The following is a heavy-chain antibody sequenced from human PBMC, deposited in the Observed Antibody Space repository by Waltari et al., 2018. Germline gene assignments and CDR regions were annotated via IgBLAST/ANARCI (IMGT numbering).Heavy chain of an antibody. CDR1: GGSISSGGYY. J-gene: IGHJ4*02. Sequence: QVQLQESGPGLVKPSQTLSLTCTVSGGSISSGGYYWSWIRQHPGKGLEWIGYIWSSGGTYYNPSLKSRVTISVDTLKNQFSLKLSSVTAADTAVYSCARVGWSGYPDVYYFDYWGQGTLVTVSS. D-gene: IGHD3-3*01. CDR3: ARVGWSGYPDVYYFDY. V-gene: IGHV4-31*03. CDR2: IWSSGGT.